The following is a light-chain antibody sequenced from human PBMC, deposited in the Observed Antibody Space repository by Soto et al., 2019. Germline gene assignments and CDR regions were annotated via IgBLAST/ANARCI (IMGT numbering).Light chain of an antibody. Sequence: EIVITQSPGTLSLSPGERATLSCRASQTVRNNYLAWYQQKPGQAPRLLIYDASNRATGIPDRFSGGGSGTDFTLTISRLEPEDFAVYYCQQFSSYPLTFGGGTKVDIK. CDR2: DAS. CDR3: QQFSSYPLT. J-gene: IGKJ4*01. V-gene: IGKV3-20*01. CDR1: QTVRNNY.